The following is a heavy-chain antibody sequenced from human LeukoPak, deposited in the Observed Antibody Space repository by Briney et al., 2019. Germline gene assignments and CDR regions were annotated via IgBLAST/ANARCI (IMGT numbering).Heavy chain of an antibody. CDR2: TYYRSKWYN. CDR1: GDSVSSNSAA. J-gene: IGHJ4*02. V-gene: IGHV6-1*01. CDR3: ARERPDYYDSSGTTYYFDY. Sequence: SQTLSLTCAISGDSVSSNSAAWNWIRQSPSRGLEWLGGTYYRSKWYNDYAVSVKSRITTNPDTSKNQFSLQLNSVTPEDTAVYYCARERPDYYDSSGTTYYFDYWGQGTLVTVSS. D-gene: IGHD3-22*01.